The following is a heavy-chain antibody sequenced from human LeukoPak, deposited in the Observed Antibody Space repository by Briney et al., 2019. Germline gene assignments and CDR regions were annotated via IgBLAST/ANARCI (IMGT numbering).Heavy chain of an antibody. V-gene: IGHV3-9*01. CDR3: AKDMGGGGPLDY. D-gene: IGHD3-16*01. Sequence: PGRSLRLSCAASGFTFDDYAMHWVRQAPGKGLEWVSGIGWNGNNIGYAESVKGRFTMSRDNAKNSLSLQMNSLRVEDTALYYYAKDMGGGGPLDYWGQGTLVPVSS. CDR2: IGWNGNNI. J-gene: IGHJ4*02. CDR1: GFTFDDYA.